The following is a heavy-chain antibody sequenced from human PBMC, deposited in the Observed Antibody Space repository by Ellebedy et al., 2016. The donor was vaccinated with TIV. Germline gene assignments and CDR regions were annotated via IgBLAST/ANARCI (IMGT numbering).Heavy chain of an antibody. D-gene: IGHD6-13*01. CDR2: IFSTDET. CDR3: ARIGAVGAYNGFDP. CDR1: GFSLNNAKMA. J-gene: IGHJ5*02. V-gene: IGHV2-26*01. Sequence: SGLTLVKPTETLTLTCTVSGFSLNNAKMAVSWIRQPPGKAPEWLTHIFSTDETSYNTSLQNRLTISKDTSKSQVVLTITNMDPADTATYYCARIGAVGAYNGFDPWGQGTLVTVSS.